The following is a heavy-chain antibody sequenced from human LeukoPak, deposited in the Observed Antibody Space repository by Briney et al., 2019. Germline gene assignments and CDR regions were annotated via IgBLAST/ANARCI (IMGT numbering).Heavy chain of an antibody. J-gene: IGHJ4*02. CDR1: GYTFTGYY. V-gene: IGHV1-2*02. CDR2: INPNSGGT. Sequence: GASVKVSCKASGYTFTGYYMHWVRQAPGQGLEWMGWINPNSGGTNYAQKFQGRVTMTRDTSISTAYMELSRLRSDDTAVYYCARDLFVVVPAATYWGQGTPVTVSS. D-gene: IGHD2-2*01. CDR3: ARDLFVVVPAATY.